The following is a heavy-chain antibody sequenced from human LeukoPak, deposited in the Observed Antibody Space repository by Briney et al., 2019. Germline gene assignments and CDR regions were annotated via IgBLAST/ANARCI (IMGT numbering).Heavy chain of an antibody. CDR2: IWYDGSNK. Sequence: GGSLRLSCAASGFTFSSYGMHWVRQAPGKGLEWVAVIWYDGSNKYYADSVKGRFTISRDNSKNTLYLQMNSLRAEDTAVYYCAKEASPLVLNYYFDYWGQGTLVTVSS. V-gene: IGHV3-33*06. J-gene: IGHJ4*02. CDR1: GFTFSSYG. CDR3: AKEASPLVLNYYFDY. D-gene: IGHD2-8*01.